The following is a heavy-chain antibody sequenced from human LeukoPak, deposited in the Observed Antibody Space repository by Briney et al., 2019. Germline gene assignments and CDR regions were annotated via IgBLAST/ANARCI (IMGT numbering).Heavy chain of an antibody. J-gene: IGHJ4*02. CDR1: GFTFSNAW. V-gene: IGHV3-15*01. D-gene: IGHD4-11*01. Sequence: KPGGSLRFSCAASGFTFSNAWMSWVRHAPGKGLEWVGRIKSKTDGGTTDYAAHVKGRFTISRDDSKNTLYLQMNSLKTEDTAVYYCTTDVGSNYDYWGQGTLVTVSS. CDR3: TTDVGSNYDY. CDR2: IKSKTDGGTT.